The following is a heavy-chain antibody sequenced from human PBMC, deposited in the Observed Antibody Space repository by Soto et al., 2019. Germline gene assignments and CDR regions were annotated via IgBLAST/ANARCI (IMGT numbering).Heavy chain of an antibody. Sequence: HVQLVESGGGVIQPGKSVRLSCAASGFTFSSYAMHWVRQAPGKGLEWVAFISYHGSHNYYADSVKGRFTISRDNSKNTLYLQMNSLRPEDTAVYFCAKDRTTIFGVVTYYFDNWGQGTLVTVSS. D-gene: IGHD3-3*01. V-gene: IGHV3-30*18. CDR1: GFTFSSYA. CDR2: ISYHGSHN. J-gene: IGHJ4*02. CDR3: AKDRTTIFGVVTYYFDN.